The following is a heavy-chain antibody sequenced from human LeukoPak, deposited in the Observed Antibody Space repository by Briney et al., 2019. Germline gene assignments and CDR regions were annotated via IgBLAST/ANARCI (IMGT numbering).Heavy chain of an antibody. D-gene: IGHD6-13*01. CDR3: ARDKRHSSSWYYYYYYMDV. V-gene: IGHV1-2*02. J-gene: IGHJ6*03. CDR2: INPNSGGT. CDR1: GYTFTGYY. Sequence: ASVKVSRKASGYTFTGYYMHWVRQAPGQGLEWMGWINPNSGGTNYAQKFQGRVTMTRDTSISTAYMELSRLRSDDTAVYYCARDKRHSSSWYYYYYYMDVWGKGTTVTVSS.